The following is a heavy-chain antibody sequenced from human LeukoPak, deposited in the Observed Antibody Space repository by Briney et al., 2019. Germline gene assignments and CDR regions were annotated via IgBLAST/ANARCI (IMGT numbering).Heavy chain of an antibody. Sequence: TLSLTCSVSGGSIGSGGHYWSWIRQQPGEGLEWVGYVSYTGSTYYNPSLKSRVTMSVDIAKNQFFLELNSVTAADTAVYFCATTVEVPAAHFDHWGQGTLVTVSS. V-gene: IGHV4-31*03. D-gene: IGHD2-2*01. J-gene: IGHJ4*02. CDR1: GGSIGSGGHY. CDR3: ATTVEVPAAHFDH. CDR2: VSYTGST.